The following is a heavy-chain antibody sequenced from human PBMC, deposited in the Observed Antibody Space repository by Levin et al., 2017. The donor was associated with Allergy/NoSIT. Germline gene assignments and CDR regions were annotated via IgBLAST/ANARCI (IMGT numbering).Heavy chain of an antibody. V-gene: IGHV3-30-3*01. Sequence: GGSLRLSCAASGFTFSSYAMHWVRQAPGKGLEWVAVISYDGSNKYYADSVKGRFTISRDNSKNTLYLQMNSLRAEDTAVYYCARGGIVAAGISWFDPWGQGTLVTVSS. CDR2: ISYDGSNK. CDR3: ARGGIVAAGISWFDP. D-gene: IGHD6-13*01. J-gene: IGHJ5*02. CDR1: GFTFSSYA.